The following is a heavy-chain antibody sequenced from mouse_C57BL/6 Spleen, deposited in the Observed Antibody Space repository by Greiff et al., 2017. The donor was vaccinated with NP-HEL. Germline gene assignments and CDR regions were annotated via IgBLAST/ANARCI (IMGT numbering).Heavy chain of an antibody. CDR1: GFTFSDYG. V-gene: IGHV5-17*01. CDR3: ARGDYGYDDGGGFAY. D-gene: IGHD2-2*01. CDR2: ISSGSSTI. Sequence: EVQLVESGGGLVKPGGSLKLSCAASGFTFSDYGMHWVRQAPEKGLEWVAYISSGSSTIYYADTVKGRFTISRDNAKNTLFLQMTSLRSEDTAMYYCARGDYGYDDGGGFAYWGQGTLVTVSA. J-gene: IGHJ3*01.